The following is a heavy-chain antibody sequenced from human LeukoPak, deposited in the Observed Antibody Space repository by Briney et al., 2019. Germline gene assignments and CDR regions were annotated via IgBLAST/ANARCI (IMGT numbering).Heavy chain of an antibody. Sequence: SETLSLTCAVYGGTFSGYYWSWIRQPPGKGLEWIGEINHSGSTNYNPSLKSRVTISVDTSKNQFSLKLSSVTAADTAVYYCARRGNYYDSSGYYSNYYYYMDVWGKGTTVTISS. V-gene: IGHV4-34*01. J-gene: IGHJ6*03. CDR3: ARRGNYYDSSGYYSNYYYYMDV. CDR2: INHSGST. CDR1: GGTFSGYY. D-gene: IGHD3-22*01.